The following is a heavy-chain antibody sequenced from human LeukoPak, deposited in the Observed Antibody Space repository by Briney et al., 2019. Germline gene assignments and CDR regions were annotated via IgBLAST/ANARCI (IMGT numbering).Heavy chain of an antibody. CDR1: GGSISSSSSY. Sequence: SETLSLTCTVSGGSISSSSSYWGWIRQPPGKGLEWIATIYYTGSTYYNPSLKSRATISVDTSKNRFSLRLSSVTAADTAVYYCAREKVPAAIGDYYYYMDVWGKGTTVTVSS. D-gene: IGHD2-2*02. V-gene: IGHV4-39*07. J-gene: IGHJ6*03. CDR3: AREKVPAAIGDYYYYMDV. CDR2: IYYTGST.